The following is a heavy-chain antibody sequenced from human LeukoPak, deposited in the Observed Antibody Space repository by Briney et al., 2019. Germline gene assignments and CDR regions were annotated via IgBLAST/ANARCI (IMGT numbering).Heavy chain of an antibody. CDR3: ARVGFDYYDSSGF. J-gene: IGHJ4*02. CDR2: INPNSGGT. Sequence: ATVKISCKVSGYTFTGYYMHWVRQAPGQGLEWMGRINPNSGGTNYAQKFQGRVTMTRDTSISTAYMELSRLRSDDTAVYYCARVGFDYYDSSGFWGQGTLVTVSS. D-gene: IGHD3-22*01. V-gene: IGHV1-2*06. CDR1: GYTFTGYY.